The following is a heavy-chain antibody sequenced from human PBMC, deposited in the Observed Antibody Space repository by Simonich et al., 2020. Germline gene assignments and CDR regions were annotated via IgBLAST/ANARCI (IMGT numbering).Heavy chain of an antibody. CDR3: ARDGLGTAYYYYMDV. V-gene: IGHV3-7*01. J-gene: IGHJ6*03. CDR1: GFTFSSYW. Sequence: EVQLVESGGGLVQPGGSLRLSCAASGFTFSSYWMSWVRQAPGKGLEWVANIKQDGSEKYYVDSVKGRFTISRDNAKNSLYLQMNSLRAEDTAEYYCARDGLGTAYYYYMDVWGKGTTVTVSS. D-gene: IGHD7-27*01. CDR2: IKQDGSEK.